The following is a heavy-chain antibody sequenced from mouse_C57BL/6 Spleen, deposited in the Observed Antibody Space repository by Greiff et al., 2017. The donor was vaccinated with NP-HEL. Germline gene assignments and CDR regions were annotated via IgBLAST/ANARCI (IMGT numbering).Heavy chain of an antibody. J-gene: IGHJ4*01. CDR2: ISSGSSTI. CDR1: GFTFSDYG. V-gene: IGHV5-17*01. Sequence: EVKLVESGGGLVKPGGSLKLSCAASGFTFSDYGMHWVRQAPEKGLEWVAYISSGSSTIYYADTVKGRFTISRDNAKNTLFLQMTSLRSEDTAMYYCARPNGGGYAMDYWGQGTSVTVSS. CDR3: ARPNGGGYAMDY.